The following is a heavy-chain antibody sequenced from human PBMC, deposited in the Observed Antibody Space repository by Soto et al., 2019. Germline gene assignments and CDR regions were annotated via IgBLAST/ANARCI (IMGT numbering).Heavy chain of an antibody. CDR2: IKQDGSEK. CDR1: GFTFSSYW. V-gene: IGHV3-7*01. Sequence: PGGSLRLSCAASGFTFSSYWMSWVRQAPGKGLEWVANIKQDGSEKYYVDSVKGRFTISRDNAKNSLYLQMNSLRAEDTAVYYCARDRSGYDYNWYDPWGQGTLVTVSS. CDR3: ARDRSGYDYNWYDP. J-gene: IGHJ5*02. D-gene: IGHD5-12*01.